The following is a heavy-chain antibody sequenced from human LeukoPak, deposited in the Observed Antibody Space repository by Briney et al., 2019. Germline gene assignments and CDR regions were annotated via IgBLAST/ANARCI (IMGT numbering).Heavy chain of an antibody. J-gene: IGHJ4*02. Sequence: SETLSLTCTVSGYSISSGYYWGWIRQPPGKGLEWIGYIYYSGSTNYNPSLKSRVTISVDTSKNQFSLKLSSVTAADTAVYYCASGAYCSSTSCYDEAAFDYWGQGTPVTVSS. CDR2: IYYSGST. V-gene: IGHV4-61*01. CDR1: GYSISSGYY. D-gene: IGHD2-2*01. CDR3: ASGAYCSSTSCYDEAAFDY.